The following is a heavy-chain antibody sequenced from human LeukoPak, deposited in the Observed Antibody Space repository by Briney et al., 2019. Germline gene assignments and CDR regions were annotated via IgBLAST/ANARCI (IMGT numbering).Heavy chain of an antibody. J-gene: IGHJ6*02. D-gene: IGHD2/OR15-2a*01. CDR3: ARVLSTVSVYYGMDV. CDR1: GYTFTSYG. CDR2: ISAYDGNT. Sequence: GASVKVSCKASGYTFTSYGISWVRQAPGQGLEWVGWISAYDGNTNYAQKLQGRVTMTTDTSTSTAYMELRSLRSDDTAVYYCARVLSTVSVYYGMDVWGQGTTVTVSS. V-gene: IGHV1-18*01.